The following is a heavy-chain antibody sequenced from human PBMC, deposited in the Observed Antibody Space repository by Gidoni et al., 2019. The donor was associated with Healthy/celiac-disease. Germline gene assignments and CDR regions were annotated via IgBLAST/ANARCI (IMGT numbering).Heavy chain of an antibody. V-gene: IGHV3-15*01. Sequence: EVQLVESGGGLVKPGGSLRLSCAASGFTFSNAWMRWVRQAPGKGLEWVGRIKSKTDGGTTDYAAPVKSRFTISRDDSKNTLYLQMNSLKTEDTAVYYCTTASWNYDSSGYLVEPPFDYWGQGTLVTVSS. CDR3: TTASWNYDSSGYLVEPPFDY. D-gene: IGHD3-22*01. CDR2: IKSKTDGGTT. CDR1: GFTFSNAW. J-gene: IGHJ4*02.